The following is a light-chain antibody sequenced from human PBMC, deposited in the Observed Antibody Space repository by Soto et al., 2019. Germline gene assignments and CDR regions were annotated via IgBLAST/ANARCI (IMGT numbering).Light chain of an antibody. J-gene: IGLJ2*01. CDR3: QSYDINLSLI. CDR1: RSNIGAGNN. CDR2: DNS. V-gene: IGLV1-40*01. Sequence: QSVLTQPPSVSGAPGQRVTISCTGSRSNIGAGNNVYWYQQIPGTAPKLLISDNSNRPSGVPGRFSASKSGTSASLAITGLQAKDEADYFCQSYDINLSLIFGGGTKLTVL.